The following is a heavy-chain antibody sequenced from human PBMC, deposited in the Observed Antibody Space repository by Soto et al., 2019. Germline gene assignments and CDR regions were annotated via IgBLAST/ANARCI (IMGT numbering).Heavy chain of an antibody. V-gene: IGHV3-23*01. Sequence: HPGGSLRLSCAASGFTFSTYAMGWVRQAPGKGLEWVADISGTGSTTYYAHSVKGRFTISRHHSNNEVYLQMNSLRAEDTALYYCAKDGDSITRNKPLDYWGQGTLVTVSS. D-gene: IGHD2-2*01. CDR3: AKDGDSITRNKPLDY. CDR1: GFTFSTYA. CDR2: ISGTGSTT. J-gene: IGHJ4*02.